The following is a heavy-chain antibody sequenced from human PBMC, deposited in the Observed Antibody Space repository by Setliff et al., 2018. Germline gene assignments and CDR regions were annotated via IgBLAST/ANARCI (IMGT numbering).Heavy chain of an antibody. J-gene: IGHJ6*02. CDR2: IYYGGST. CDR3: ARVPLHSGSYGEYYYYGMDV. CDR1: GGSFSTYY. V-gene: IGHV4-59*01. D-gene: IGHD1-26*01. Sequence: SETLSLTCAVYGGSFSTYYWIWIRQPPGKGLEWIGYIYYGGSTNYNPSLNSRVAISVDTSKNQFSLKLSSVTAADTAVYYCARVPLHSGSYGEYYYYGMDVWGQGTTVTVSS.